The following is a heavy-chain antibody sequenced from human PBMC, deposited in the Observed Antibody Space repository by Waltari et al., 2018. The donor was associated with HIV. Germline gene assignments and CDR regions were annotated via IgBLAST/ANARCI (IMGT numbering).Heavy chain of an antibody. D-gene: IGHD3-10*01. Sequence: EVQLVESGGGLVQPGGSLRLSCAASGFTFRSSWMHWVRQAPGKGLVWFSRMHSEGSSTSYADFVKGRFTISRDNAKNTLYLEMNSLRAEDTAVYYCARREATVVRGVYYYGMDVWGQGTTVTVSS. CDR3: ARREATVVRGVYYYGMDV. V-gene: IGHV3-74*01. CDR2: MHSEGSST. J-gene: IGHJ6*02. CDR1: GFTFRSSW.